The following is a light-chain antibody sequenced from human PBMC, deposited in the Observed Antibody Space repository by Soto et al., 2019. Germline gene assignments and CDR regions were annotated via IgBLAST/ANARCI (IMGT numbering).Light chain of an antibody. CDR1: QSVSSY. Sequence: EIVLTQSPATLSLSPGERATLSCRASQSVSSYLAWYQQKPGQAPRLLIYDASNRATGIPARFSGSGSGTDFTLTISSLEPEDFAVYYCQQRSNWTTFDGGTKVEIK. J-gene: IGKJ4*01. V-gene: IGKV3-11*01. CDR3: QQRSNWTT. CDR2: DAS.